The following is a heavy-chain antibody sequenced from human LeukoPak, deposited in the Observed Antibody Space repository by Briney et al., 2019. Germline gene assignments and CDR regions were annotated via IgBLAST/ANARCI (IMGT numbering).Heavy chain of an antibody. CDR3: ARDKTGYSSGWIDAFDI. CDR1: GFTFSSYG. CDR2: ISYDGSNK. V-gene: IGHV3-30*03. J-gene: IGHJ3*02. D-gene: IGHD6-19*01. Sequence: GGSLRLSCAASGFTFSSYGMHWVRQAPGKGLEWVAVISYDGSNKYYADSVKGRFTISRDNSKNTLYLQMNSLRAEDTAVYYCARDKTGYSSGWIDAFDIWGQGTMVTVSS.